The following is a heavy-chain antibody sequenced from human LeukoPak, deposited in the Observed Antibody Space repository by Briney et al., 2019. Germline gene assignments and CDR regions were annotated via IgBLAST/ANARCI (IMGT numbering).Heavy chain of an antibody. CDR3: ASTGDYSYYYYGMDV. V-gene: IGHV5-51*01. D-gene: IGHD4-17*01. CDR1: GYSFSTYW. CDR2: NYPGDSIT. Sequence: GESLKISCMGSGYSFSTYWLGWVRQMPGKGLEWMGINYPGDSITRYSPSFQGQVTISADKSISTAYLQWSSLKASDTAMYYCASTGDYSYYYYGMDVWGQGTTVTVSS. J-gene: IGHJ6*02.